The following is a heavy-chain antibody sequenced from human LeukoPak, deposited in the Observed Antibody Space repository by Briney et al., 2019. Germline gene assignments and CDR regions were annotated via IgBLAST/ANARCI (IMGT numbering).Heavy chain of an antibody. CDR3: AREGSGYCSSTSCPYYGMDV. V-gene: IGHV4-30-4*01. CDR2: IYYSGST. J-gene: IGHJ6*02. D-gene: IGHD2-2*01. Sequence: SETLSLTCTVSGGSISSGDYYWGLIRQPPGKGLEWIGYIYYSGSTYYNPSLKSRVTISVDTSKNQFSLKLSSVTAADTAVYYCAREGSGYCSSTSCPYYGMDVWGQGTTVTVSS. CDR1: GGSISSGDYY.